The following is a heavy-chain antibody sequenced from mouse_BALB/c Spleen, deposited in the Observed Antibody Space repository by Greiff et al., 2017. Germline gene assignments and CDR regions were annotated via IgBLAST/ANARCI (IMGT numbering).Heavy chain of an antibody. Sequence: EVQRVESGGGLVKPGGSLKLSCAASGFTFSSYAMSWVRQTPEKRLEWVASISSGGSTYYPDSVKGRFTISRDNARNILYLQMSSLRSEDTAMYYCARRQYGNYFYAMDYWGQGTSVTVSS. CDR3: ARRQYGNYFYAMDY. CDR2: ISSGGST. V-gene: IGHV5-6-5*01. J-gene: IGHJ4*01. CDR1: GFTFSSYA. D-gene: IGHD2-10*02.